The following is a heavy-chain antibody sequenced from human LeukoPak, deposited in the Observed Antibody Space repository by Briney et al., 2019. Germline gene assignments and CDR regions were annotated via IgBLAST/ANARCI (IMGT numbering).Heavy chain of an antibody. V-gene: IGHV4-59*01. J-gene: IGHJ6*02. CDR3: ASGGYFDWLLPTYYYYYGMDV. CDR2: IYYSGST. CDR1: GGSISSYY. D-gene: IGHD3-9*01. Sequence: SETLSLTCTVSGGSISSYYWSWIRQPPGKGLEWIGYIYYSGSTNYNPSLKSRVTISVDTSKNQFSLKLSSVIAADTAVYYCASGGYFDWLLPTYYYYYGMDVWGQGTTVTVSS.